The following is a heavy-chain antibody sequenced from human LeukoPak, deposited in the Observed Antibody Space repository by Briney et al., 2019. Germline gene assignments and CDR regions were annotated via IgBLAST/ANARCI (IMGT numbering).Heavy chain of an antibody. D-gene: IGHD3-10*01. CDR2: ISGSGGST. Sequence: GGSLRLSCAASGFTFSSYWMHWVRQAPGKGLEWVSAISGSGGSTYYADSVKGRFTISRDNSKNTLYLQMNSLRAEDTAVYYCAKDFKVYYGSGSPDYWGQGTLVTVSS. V-gene: IGHV3-23*01. CDR3: AKDFKVYYGSGSPDY. CDR1: GFTFSSYW. J-gene: IGHJ4*02.